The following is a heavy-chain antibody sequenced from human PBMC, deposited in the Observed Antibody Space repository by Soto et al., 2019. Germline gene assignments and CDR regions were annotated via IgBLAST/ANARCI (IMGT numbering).Heavy chain of an antibody. D-gene: IGHD2-15*01. CDR2: IIPIFGKA. Sequence: GASVKVSCKASGGTFSSYAISWVRQAPGQGLEWMGVIIPIFGKANDAQKFQGRVTITADESTSTAGMELSSLRSEDTAVYYCARDCSGGSCYSDYWGQGTLVTVS. V-gene: IGHV1-69*13. CDR1: GGTFSSYA. J-gene: IGHJ4*02. CDR3: ARDCSGGSCYSDY.